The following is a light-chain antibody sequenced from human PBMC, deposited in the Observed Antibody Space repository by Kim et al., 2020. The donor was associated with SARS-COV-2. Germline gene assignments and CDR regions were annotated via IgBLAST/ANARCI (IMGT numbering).Light chain of an antibody. V-gene: IGLV1-51*01. CDR3: GTWDSSLRVV. CDR1: GSTIGNTY. Sequence: PGQKVTLSCSGSGSTIGNTYVSWYQQLPGTAPKLLIYDNNKRPSGIPDRFSGSKSGTSATLGITGLQTGDEADYYCGTWDSSLRVVFGGGTQLTVL. J-gene: IGLJ2*01. CDR2: DNN.